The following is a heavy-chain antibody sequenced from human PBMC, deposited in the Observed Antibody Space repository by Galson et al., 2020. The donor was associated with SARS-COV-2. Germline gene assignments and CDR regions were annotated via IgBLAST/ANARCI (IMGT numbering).Heavy chain of an antibody. D-gene: IGHD6-13*01. CDR3: ASNSVAAAPDY. CDR2: IYHSGST. CDR1: GYSISSGYY. J-gene: IGHJ4*02. Sequence: SETLSLTCTVSGYSISSGYYWGWIRQPPGKGLEWIGSIYHSGSTYYNPSLKSRVTISVDTSKNQFSLKLSSVTAADTAVYYCASNSVAAAPDYWGQGTLVTVSS. V-gene: IGHV4-38-2*02.